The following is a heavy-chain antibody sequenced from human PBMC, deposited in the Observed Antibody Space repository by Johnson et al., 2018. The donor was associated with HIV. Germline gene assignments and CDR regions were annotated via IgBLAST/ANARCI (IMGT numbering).Heavy chain of an antibody. CDR1: GFTFTFYA. V-gene: IGHV3-30*04. CDR3: ARGMGLQLGNALDI. CDR2: ISYDGSNK. Sequence: VQLVESGGGVVQPGRSLRLSCAASGFTFTFYAMHWVRQAPGKGLEWVAVISYDGSNKYYADSVKGRFTISRDNSKNTLYLQMNSLRAEDTAVYYCARGMGLQLGNALDIWGQGTMVTVSS. D-gene: IGHD1-1*01. J-gene: IGHJ3*02.